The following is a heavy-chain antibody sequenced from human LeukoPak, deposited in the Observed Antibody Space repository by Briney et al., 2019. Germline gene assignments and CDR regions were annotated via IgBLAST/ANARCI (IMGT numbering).Heavy chain of an antibody. CDR1: GFTFSSYW. CDR2: INSDGSST. Sequence: GGSLRLSCAASGFTFSSYWMHWVRQAPGKGLVWVSRINSDGSSTTYADSVKGRVAISRDNAKNTLYLQMNSLRAEDTAVYYCARRGALTGGFDIWGQGTVVTVSS. D-gene: IGHD2-8*02. J-gene: IGHJ3*02. CDR3: ARRGALTGGFDI. V-gene: IGHV3-74*01.